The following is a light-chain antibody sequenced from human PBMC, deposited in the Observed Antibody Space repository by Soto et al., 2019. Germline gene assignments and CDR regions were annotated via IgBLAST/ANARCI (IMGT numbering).Light chain of an antibody. CDR3: SSYTSSSTLVV. CDR2: DVS. J-gene: IGLJ7*01. Sequence: QSALTQPASVSGSPGQSTTISCTGTSSDVGGYNYVSWYQQHPGKAPKVMIYDVSNRPSGVSNRFSGSKSGNTASLTISGLQAEDEADYYCSSYTSSSTLVVFGGGTQLTVL. V-gene: IGLV2-14*01. CDR1: SSDVGGYNY.